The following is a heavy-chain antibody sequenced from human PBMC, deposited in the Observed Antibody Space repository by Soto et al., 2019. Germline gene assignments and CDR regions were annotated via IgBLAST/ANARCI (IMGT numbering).Heavy chain of an antibody. CDR1: GFTISSYA. CDR2: ISSNGGST. J-gene: IGHJ3*02. CDR3: ARGWQWELREGGSAFDI. Sequence: PGGSLRLSCAASGFTISSYAMHWVRQAPGKGLEYVSAISSNGGSTYYANSVKGRFTISRDNSKDTLYLQMGSLRAEDMAVYYCARGWQWELREGGSAFDIWGQGTMVTVSS. V-gene: IGHV3-64*01. D-gene: IGHD1-26*01.